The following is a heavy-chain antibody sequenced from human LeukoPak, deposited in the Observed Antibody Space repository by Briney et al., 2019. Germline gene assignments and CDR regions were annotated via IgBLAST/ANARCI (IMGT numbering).Heavy chain of an antibody. CDR3: ARGGYSRWNWFDP. CDR2: INPNSGGT. D-gene: IGHD6-13*01. V-gene: IGHV1-2*02. Sequence: GASVKVSCKASGYTFTGYYMHWVRQAPGQGLGLVGWINPNSGGTNYAQKFQGRVTMSRNTSISTAYLQLSSLRSEDTAVYYCARGGYSRWNWFDPWGQGTLVTVSS. J-gene: IGHJ5*02. CDR1: GYTFTGYY.